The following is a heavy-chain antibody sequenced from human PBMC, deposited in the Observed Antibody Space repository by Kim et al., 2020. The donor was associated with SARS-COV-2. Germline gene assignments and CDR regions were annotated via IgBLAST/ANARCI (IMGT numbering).Heavy chain of an antibody. CDR1: GFTFSSYG. CDR2: IWYDGSNK. CDR3: ARDRGDYVTDY. J-gene: IGHJ4*02. Sequence: GGSLRLSCAASGFTFSSYGMPWVRQAPGKGLEWVAVIWYDGSNKYYVDSVKGRFTISRDNSKNTLYLQMNSLRAEDTAVYYCARDRGDYVTDYWGQGTLVTVSS. D-gene: IGHD4-17*01. V-gene: IGHV3-33*01.